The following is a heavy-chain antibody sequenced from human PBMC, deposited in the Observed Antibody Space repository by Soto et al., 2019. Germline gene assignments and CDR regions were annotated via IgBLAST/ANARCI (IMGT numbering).Heavy chain of an antibody. V-gene: IGHV4-30-4*01. CDR1: GGSMSRCYYY. CDR3: SSSSLYGMDV. CDR2: IYSSGNT. J-gene: IGHJ6*02. Sequence: PPEALRVTWCVSGGSMSRCYYYWCWIRQPPGKDLEWIGNIYSSGNTYYNKSLKSRLIISIDTSKNQFSLKVGSVTDADTAVYYCSSSSLYGMDVCRHGPTVT.